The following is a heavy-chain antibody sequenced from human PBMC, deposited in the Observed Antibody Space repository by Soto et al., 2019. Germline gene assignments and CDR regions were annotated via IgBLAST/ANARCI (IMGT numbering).Heavy chain of an antibody. CDR2: MNPNSGTT. CDR1: GYTFTSYD. J-gene: IGHJ6*02. CDR3: PRTAPAYYGMDV. V-gene: IGHV1-8*01. Sequence: QVQLVQSGAEVKKPGASVKVSCKASGYTFTSYDINWVRQATGQGLEWMGWMNPNSGTTGYAQKFQDRVTRTRNTPIRKDYMGLSSLRSADTAVYYCPRTAPAYYGMDVWGPGNTVRVSS. D-gene: IGHD6-25*01.